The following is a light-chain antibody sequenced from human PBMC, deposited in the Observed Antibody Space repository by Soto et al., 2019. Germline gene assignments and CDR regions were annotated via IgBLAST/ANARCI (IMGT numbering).Light chain of an antibody. V-gene: IGKV3-15*01. CDR1: QNIRIS. CDR2: GAS. Sequence: EIVMTQSPATLSVSPGERATLSCRASQNIRISLSWYQQKPGQAPRLLIYGASTRATGVPARFSGSGSGTEFTLSISSLQSEDVGVYYCQQDNSWPLTFGGGTKVEIK. J-gene: IGKJ4*01. CDR3: QQDNSWPLT.